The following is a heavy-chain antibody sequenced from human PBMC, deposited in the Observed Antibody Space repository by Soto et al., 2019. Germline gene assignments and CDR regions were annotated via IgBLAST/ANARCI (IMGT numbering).Heavy chain of an antibody. V-gene: IGHV4-34*01. CDR3: ARAPPGPTVTLLDY. D-gene: IGHD4-17*01. J-gene: IGHJ4*02. Sequence: PSETLSLTCAVYGGSFSGYYWSWIRQPPGKGLEWIGYIYHSGSTYYNPSLKSRVTISVDRSKNQFSLKLSSVTAADTAVYYCARAPPGPTVTLLDYWGQGTLVTVSS. CDR2: IYHSGST. CDR1: GGSFSGYY.